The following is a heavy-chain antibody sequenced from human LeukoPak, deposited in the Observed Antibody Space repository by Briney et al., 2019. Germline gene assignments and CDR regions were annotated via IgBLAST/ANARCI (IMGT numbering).Heavy chain of an antibody. CDR1: GGSIETHY. CDR2: AHSSGHT. Sequence: RPSETLSLTCSVSGGSIETHYWSWVRQPPGKGLEWIGYAHSSGHTRSNPSLQSRVTISVDMSKKHLSLKLTSVTAADTAVYFCARDTLDFGGHSEDFFDSWGQGTMVTVSS. CDR3: ARDTLDFGGHSEDFFDS. D-gene: IGHD2-21*01. J-gene: IGHJ3*01. V-gene: IGHV4-59*11.